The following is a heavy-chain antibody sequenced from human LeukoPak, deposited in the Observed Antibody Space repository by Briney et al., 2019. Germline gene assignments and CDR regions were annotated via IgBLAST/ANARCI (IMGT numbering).Heavy chain of an antibody. V-gene: IGHV1-2*02. D-gene: IGHD6-13*01. CDR1: GYTFTGYY. CDR3: ARAVSWYGPYYFDY. Sequence: GASVKVFCKASGYTFTGYYMHWVRQAPGQGLEWMGWINPNSGGTNYAQKFQGRVTMTRDTSISTAYMELSRLRSDDTAVYYCARAVSWYGPYYFDYWGQGTLVTVSS. J-gene: IGHJ4*02. CDR2: INPNSGGT.